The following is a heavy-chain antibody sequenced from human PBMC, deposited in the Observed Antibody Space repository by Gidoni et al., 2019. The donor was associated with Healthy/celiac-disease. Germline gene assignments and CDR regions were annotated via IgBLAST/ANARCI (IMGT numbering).Heavy chain of an antibody. CDR3: ARGLISGWPDGYYYYGMDV. J-gene: IGHJ6*02. CDR2: IISSSSTI. CDR1: GFTFSSYR. V-gene: IGHV3-48*02. Sequence: EVQLVESGGGLVQPGGSLRLSCAASGFTFSSYRMNWVRQAPGKVLEWVSYIISSSSTIYYADSVKGRFTISRDNAKNSLYLQMNSLRDEDTAVYYCARGLISGWPDGYYYYGMDVWGQGTTVTVSS. D-gene: IGHD6-19*01.